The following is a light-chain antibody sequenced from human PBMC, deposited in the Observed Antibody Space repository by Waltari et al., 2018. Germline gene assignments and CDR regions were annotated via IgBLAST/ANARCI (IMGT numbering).Light chain of an antibody. CDR1: NIGSKS. CDR2: DDS. CDR3: QVWDSSSDHRV. J-gene: IGLJ1*01. V-gene: IGLV3-21*03. Sequence: SYVLTQPPSVSVAPGKTARITWGGNNIGSKSVHWYQQKPGQAPVLVVYDDSDRPSGIPGRFSGSNSGNTATLTISSVEAGDEADYYCQVWDSSSDHRVFGTGTKVTVL.